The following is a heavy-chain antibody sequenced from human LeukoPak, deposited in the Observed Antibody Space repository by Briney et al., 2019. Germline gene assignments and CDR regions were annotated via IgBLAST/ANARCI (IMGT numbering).Heavy chain of an antibody. CDR1: GFTFSNYS. CDR3: AREDSSGWYS. V-gene: IGHV3-48*04. Sequence: QPGGSLRLSCAASGFTFSNYSMNWVRQAPGRGLEWVSYISSRSSTTYYADSVKGRFTISRDNAKNSLYLQMNSLRAEDTAVYYCAREDSSGWYSWGQGTLVTVSS. J-gene: IGHJ5*02. CDR2: ISSRSSTT. D-gene: IGHD6-19*01.